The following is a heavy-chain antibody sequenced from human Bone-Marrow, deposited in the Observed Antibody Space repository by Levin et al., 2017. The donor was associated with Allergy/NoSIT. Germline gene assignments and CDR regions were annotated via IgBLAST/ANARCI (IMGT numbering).Heavy chain of an antibody. CDR3: AHRMYPSRSWSEFDF. CDR2: IYWDDDK. D-gene: IGHD2-8*01. Sequence: KMSGPTLVIPTQSLTLTCTFSGFSLSTSGVAVGWIRQPPGKALEWLALIYWDDDKRYSPSLKSRRSVIKDTSKNQVVLTMTNMDPVDTATYYCAHRMYPSRSWSEFDFWGPGTLVTVSS. V-gene: IGHV2-5*02. J-gene: IGHJ4*02. CDR1: GFSLSTSGVA.